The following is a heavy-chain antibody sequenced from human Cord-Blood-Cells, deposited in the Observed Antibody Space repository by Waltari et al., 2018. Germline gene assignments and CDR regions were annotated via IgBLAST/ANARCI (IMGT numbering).Heavy chain of an antibody. CDR1: GFTFTSSA. V-gene: IGHV1-58*01. D-gene: IGHD6-13*01. CDR2: IVVGSGNT. CDR3: AAVPYSSSWYFDY. Sequence: QMQLVQSGPEVKKPGTSVKVSCKASGFTFTSSAVPWVRQARGQRLEWIGWIVVGSGNTNYAQKFQERVTITRDMSTSTAYMELSSLRSEDTAVYYCAAVPYSSSWYFDYWGQGTLVTVSS. J-gene: IGHJ4*02.